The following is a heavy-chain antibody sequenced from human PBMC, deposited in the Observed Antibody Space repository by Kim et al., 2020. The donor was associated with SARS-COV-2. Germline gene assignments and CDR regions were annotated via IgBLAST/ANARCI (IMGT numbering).Heavy chain of an antibody. CDR2: ISSNGGST. D-gene: IGHD1-26*01. CDR3: VKVGVVGATTGWFDP. CDR1: GFTFSSYA. J-gene: IGHJ5*02. V-gene: IGHV3-64D*09. Sequence: GGSLRLSCSASGFTFSSYAMHWVRQAPGKGLEYVSAISSNGGSTYYADSVKGRFTISRDNSKNTLYLQMSSLRAEDTAVYYCVKVGVVGATTGWFDPWGHGTLVTVSS.